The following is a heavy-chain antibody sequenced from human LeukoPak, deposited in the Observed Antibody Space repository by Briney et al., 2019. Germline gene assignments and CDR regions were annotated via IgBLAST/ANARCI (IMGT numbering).Heavy chain of an antibody. D-gene: IGHD7-27*01. CDR1: GYTFTGYY. J-gene: IGHJ6*03. Sequence: ASVKVSCKASGYTFTGYYMHWVRQAPGQGLEWMGWINPNSGGTNYAQKFQGRVTMTRDMSTSTVYMELSGLRSEDTAVYYCARGPRGSLGYYYYYYYMDVWGKGTTVTVSS. CDR2: INPNSGGT. V-gene: IGHV1-2*02. CDR3: ARGPRGSLGYYYYYYYMDV.